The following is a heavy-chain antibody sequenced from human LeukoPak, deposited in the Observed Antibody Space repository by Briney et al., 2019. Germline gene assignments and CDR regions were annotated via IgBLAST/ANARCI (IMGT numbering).Heavy chain of an antibody. CDR2: IRYDGSIK. D-gene: IGHD3-10*01. V-gene: IGHV3-30*02. CDR3: AKEGRPPRADDNNNYLLDDY. Sequence: GGSLRLSCSASGFTFSTYTIHWVRQAPGKGLEWVAFIRYDGSIKYYAESVKGRFTISRDNSKNTMYLQMTSLTTEDTALYHCAKEGRPPRADDNNNYLLDDYWGPGTLVTVSS. CDR1: GFTFSTYT. J-gene: IGHJ4*02.